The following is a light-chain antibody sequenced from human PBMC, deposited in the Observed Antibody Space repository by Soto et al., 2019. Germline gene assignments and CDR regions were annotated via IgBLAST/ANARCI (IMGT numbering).Light chain of an antibody. J-gene: IGKJ1*01. Sequence: IVLTQSPAPLSVSPGERATLSCRASQSVDINLAWYQPKPGQPPSLLIYGASNRATGIPDRFSGSGSGTDFTLTISRLEPEDFAVYYCQQYGSSPRTFGQGTKV. CDR2: GAS. CDR1: QSVDIN. V-gene: IGKV3-20*01. CDR3: QQYGSSPRT.